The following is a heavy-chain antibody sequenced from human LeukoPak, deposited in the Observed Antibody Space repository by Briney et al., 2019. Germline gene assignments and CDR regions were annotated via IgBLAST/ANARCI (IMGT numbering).Heavy chain of an antibody. V-gene: IGHV3-43*02. Sequence: PGGSLRLSXAASGFTFDDYAMHWVRQAPGKGLEWVSLISGDGGSTYYADSVKGRFTISRDNSKNSLYLQMNSLRTEDTALYYCAKDLTRGSGWPIDYWGQGTLVTVSS. D-gene: IGHD6-19*01. CDR3: AKDLTRGSGWPIDY. J-gene: IGHJ4*02. CDR2: ISGDGGST. CDR1: GFTFDDYA.